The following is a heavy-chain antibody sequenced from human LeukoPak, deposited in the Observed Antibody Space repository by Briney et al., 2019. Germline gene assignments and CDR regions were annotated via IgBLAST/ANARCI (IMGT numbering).Heavy chain of an antibody. CDR3: ARERYSSGYYYDY. CDR1: KFAFSDYY. J-gene: IGHJ4*02. V-gene: IGHV3-11*01. Sequence: PGGSLRLSCAASKFAFSDYYMTWIRQAPGKGLEWVSYISGSGTTIYHADSVKGRFTISRDNAKNSLYLQMNSLRVEDTAVYYCARERYSSGYYYDYWGQGTLVTVSS. D-gene: IGHD3-22*01. CDR2: ISGSGTTI.